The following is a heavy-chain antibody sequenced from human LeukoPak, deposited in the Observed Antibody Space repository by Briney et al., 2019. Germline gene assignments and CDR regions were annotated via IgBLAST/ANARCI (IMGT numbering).Heavy chain of an antibody. D-gene: IGHD3-16*01. Sequence: GGSLRLSCAASGFTFSTYSMNWVRQAPGKGLEWVSSISSSNSYIYYADSMKGRLTISRDNAKNALYLQMNSLRAEDTAVYYCAKDRGRYPLGDMDVWGQGTTVTVSS. CDR1: GFTFSTYS. J-gene: IGHJ6*02. V-gene: IGHV3-21*04. CDR2: ISSSNSYI. CDR3: AKDRGRYPLGDMDV.